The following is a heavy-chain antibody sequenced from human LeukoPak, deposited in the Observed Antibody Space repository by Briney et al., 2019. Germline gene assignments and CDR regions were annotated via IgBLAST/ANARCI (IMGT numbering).Heavy chain of an antibody. J-gene: IGHJ4*02. Sequence: GGSLRLSCAASGFTFSTYWLTWVRQRPGKGLEWVANIKQDGSEKYYVDSVKGRFTISRDNAKNSLYLQMNSLGAEDTAVYYCARRGTSSSWAHFDYWGQGTLVTVSS. D-gene: IGHD6-13*01. CDR2: IKQDGSEK. CDR3: ARRGTSSSWAHFDY. V-gene: IGHV3-7*05. CDR1: GFTFSTYW.